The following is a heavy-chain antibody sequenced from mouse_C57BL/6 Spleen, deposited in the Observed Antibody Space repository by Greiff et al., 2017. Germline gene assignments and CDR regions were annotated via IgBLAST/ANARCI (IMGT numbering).Heavy chain of an antibody. Sequence: EVQLQQSGPGMVKPSQSLSLTCTVTGYSITSGYDWHWIRHFPGNKLEWMGYISYSGSTNYNPSLKSRISITHDTSKNPFFLKLNSVTTEDTATYYCARESNYGAWFAYWGQGTLVTVSA. CDR3: ARESNYGAWFAY. V-gene: IGHV3-1*01. CDR1: GYSITSGYD. D-gene: IGHD2-5*01. J-gene: IGHJ3*01. CDR2: ISYSGST.